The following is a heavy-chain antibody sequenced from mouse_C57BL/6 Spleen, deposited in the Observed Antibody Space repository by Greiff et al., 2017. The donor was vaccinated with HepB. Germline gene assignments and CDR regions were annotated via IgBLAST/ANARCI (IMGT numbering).Heavy chain of an antibody. CDR3: AGAGTGYFDY. Sequence: QVQLQQPGAELVRPGTSVKLSCKASGYTFTSYWMHWVKQRPGQGLEWIGVIDPSDSYTNYNQKFKGKATLTVDTSSSTAYMQLSSLTSEDSAVYYCAGAGTGYFDYWGQGTTLTVSS. D-gene: IGHD4-1*01. CDR2: IDPSDSYT. CDR1: GYTFTSYW. J-gene: IGHJ2*01. V-gene: IGHV1-59*01.